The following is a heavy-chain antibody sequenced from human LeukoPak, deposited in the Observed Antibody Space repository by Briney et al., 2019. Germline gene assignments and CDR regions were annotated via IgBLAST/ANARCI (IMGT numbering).Heavy chain of an antibody. CDR3: ARDPNSSGSYYAFDI. D-gene: IGHD1-26*01. V-gene: IGHV4-61*02. Sequence: SQTPPLTRTVSGGSISSGSYYWSWIRQPAGKGLEWIGRIYTSGSANYNPSLKSRVTISVDTSKNQFSLKLSSVTAADTAVYYCARDPNSSGSYYAFDIWGQGTMVTVSS. J-gene: IGHJ3*02. CDR1: GGSISSGSYY. CDR2: IYTSGSA.